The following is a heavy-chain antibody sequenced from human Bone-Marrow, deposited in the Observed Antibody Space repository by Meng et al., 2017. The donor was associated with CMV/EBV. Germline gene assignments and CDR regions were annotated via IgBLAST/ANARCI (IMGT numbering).Heavy chain of an antibody. D-gene: IGHD2-2*01. J-gene: IGHJ4*02. CDR1: GGSISSSSYH. V-gene: IGHV4-39*07. CDR3: ARDRGYCSSTSCYGVFND. CDR2: IYYSGST. Sequence: GSLRLSCTVSGGSISSSSYHWGWIRQPPGKGLEWIGSIYYSGSTYYNQSLKSRVTISVDTSKNQFSLKLSSVTAADTAVYYCARDRGYCSSTSCYGVFNDWGQGTLVTVSS.